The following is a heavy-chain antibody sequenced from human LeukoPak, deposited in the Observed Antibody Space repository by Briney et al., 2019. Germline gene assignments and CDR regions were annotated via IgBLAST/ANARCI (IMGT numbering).Heavy chain of an antibody. J-gene: IGHJ5*02. CDR1: GFTLTRYY. CDR2: ISDDGGAT. D-gene: IGHD6-13*01. V-gene: IGHV3-74*01. Sequence: GGSLRLSCTASGFTLTRYYMHWIRQAPGRGPMWVARISDDGGATLYADLAKGRFTITRDSAKNTVYLQMNRLRVEDTALYYCVRDIAPIGAVWFDPWGQGTLVTVSS. CDR3: VRDIAPIGAVWFDP.